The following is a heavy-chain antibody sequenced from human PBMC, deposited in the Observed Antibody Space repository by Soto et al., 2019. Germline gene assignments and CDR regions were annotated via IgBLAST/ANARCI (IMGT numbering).Heavy chain of an antibody. Sequence: QVQLQESGPGLVKPSQTLSLTCTVSGGSISSGGYYWSWIRQHPGKVLEWIGYIYYSGSTYYNPSLKSRVTIAVDTSKNQCSLKLSSVTAADTAVYYCAREPIVGGDAFDIWGQGTMVTVSS. D-gene: IGHD3-22*01. CDR2: IYYSGST. V-gene: IGHV4-31*03. CDR1: GGSISSGGYY. CDR3: AREPIVGGDAFDI. J-gene: IGHJ3*02.